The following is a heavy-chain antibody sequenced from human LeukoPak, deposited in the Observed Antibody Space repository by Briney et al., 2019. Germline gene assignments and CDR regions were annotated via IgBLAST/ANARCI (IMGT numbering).Heavy chain of an antibody. Sequence: SETLSLTCAVYGGSFSGYYWSWIRQPPGKGLEWIGEINHSGSTNYNPSLKSRVTISVDTSKNQFSLKLSSVTAADTAVYYCARHKVLYRVVPAAWYFDLWGRGTLVTVSS. CDR3: ARHKVLYRVVPAAWYFDL. J-gene: IGHJ2*01. CDR1: GGSFSGYY. CDR2: INHSGST. V-gene: IGHV4-34*01. D-gene: IGHD2-2*01.